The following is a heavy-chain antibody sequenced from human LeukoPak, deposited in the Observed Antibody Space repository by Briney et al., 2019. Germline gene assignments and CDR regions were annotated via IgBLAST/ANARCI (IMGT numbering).Heavy chain of an antibody. Sequence: SETLSLTCTVSGGSISDYYWTWIRQSPGTGLEWIGYMDYSGSTAYNPSLKSRVTISIDTSKKQFSLELSSVTAAGTAIYFCGGRKRGSGGPFDYWGQGTLVTVSS. CDR1: GGSISDYY. V-gene: IGHV4-59*08. D-gene: IGHD6-19*01. CDR3: GGRKRGSGGPFDY. CDR2: MDYSGST. J-gene: IGHJ4*02.